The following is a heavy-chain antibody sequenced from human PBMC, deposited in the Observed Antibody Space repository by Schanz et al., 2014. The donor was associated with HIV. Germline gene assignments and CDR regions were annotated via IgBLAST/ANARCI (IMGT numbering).Heavy chain of an antibody. D-gene: IGHD3-16*01. CDR3: AKTIIPTDWAPYTYSFDY. CDR2: ISISGHST. J-gene: IGHJ4*02. CDR1: GFTFSSYG. V-gene: IGHV3-23*04. Sequence: DVQLVESGGGLIQPGGSLRLSCAASGFTFSSYGMHWVRQAPGKGLEWVSGISISGHSTYYADSVKGRFTISRDISKNTLYLQMNSLRAEDTAVYYCAKTIIPTDWAPYTYSFDYWGQGTLVTVSS.